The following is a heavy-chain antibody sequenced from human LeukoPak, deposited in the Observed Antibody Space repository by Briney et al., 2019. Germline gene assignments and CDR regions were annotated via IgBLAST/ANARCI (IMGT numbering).Heavy chain of an antibody. V-gene: IGHV4-4*07. D-gene: IGHD6-13*01. J-gene: IGHJ5*02. CDR2: IYTSGST. CDR3: ARDRLVAAAGTSQLEFDP. Sequence: PSETLSLTCAVSGGSISTYYWSWIRQPAGKGLEWIGRIYTSGSTNYNPSLKSRVTMSVDTSKNQFSLNLRSVTAVDTAVYYCARDRLVAAAGTSQLEFDPWGQGTLVTVSS. CDR1: GGSISTYY.